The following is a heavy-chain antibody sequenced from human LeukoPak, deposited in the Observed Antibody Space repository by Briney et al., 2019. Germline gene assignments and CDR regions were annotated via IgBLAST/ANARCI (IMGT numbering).Heavy chain of an antibody. V-gene: IGHV4-34*01. Sequence: SETLSLTCAVHGGSFSGYYWSWIRQPPGKGLEWIGEINHSGSSNYNPSLKSRLTISVDTSKSQFSLKLSSVTAADTAVYYCARLRGYYFGSGTHTGFDYWGQGTLVTVSS. J-gene: IGHJ4*02. CDR3: ARLRGYYFGSGTHTGFDY. CDR1: GGSFSGYY. CDR2: INHSGSS. D-gene: IGHD3-10*01.